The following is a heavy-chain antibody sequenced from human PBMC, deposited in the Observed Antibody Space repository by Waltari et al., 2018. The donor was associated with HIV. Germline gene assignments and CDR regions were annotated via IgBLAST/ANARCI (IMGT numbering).Heavy chain of an antibody. CDR3: ARGLRNYYDSSGYYFH. CDR1: GGSFSGYY. Sequence: QVQLQQWGAGLLKPSETLSLTCAVYGGSFSGYYWSWIRQPPGKGLEWIGEINHSGSTNYNPSLKSRVTISVDTSKNQFSLKLSSVTAADTAVYYCARGLRNYYDSSGYYFHWGQGTLVTVSS. V-gene: IGHV4-34*01. D-gene: IGHD3-22*01. CDR2: INHSGST. J-gene: IGHJ4*02.